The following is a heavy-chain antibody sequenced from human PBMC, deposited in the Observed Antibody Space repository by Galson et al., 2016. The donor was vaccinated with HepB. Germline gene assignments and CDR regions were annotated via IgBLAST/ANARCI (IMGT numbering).Heavy chain of an antibody. CDR3: TRRYNSSSSGDY. J-gene: IGHJ4*02. CDR2: IRSKTWSYAT. CDR1: GFIFSVSA. V-gene: IGHV3-73*01. Sequence: SLRLSCAPSGFIFSVSAIHWVRKASGKGLEWVGRIRSKTWSYATAYSASVKGRFTMSRDDSKNTAYLQMNSLKTEDTAVYYCTRRYNSSSSGDYWGPGTLVTVSS. D-gene: IGHD6-6*01.